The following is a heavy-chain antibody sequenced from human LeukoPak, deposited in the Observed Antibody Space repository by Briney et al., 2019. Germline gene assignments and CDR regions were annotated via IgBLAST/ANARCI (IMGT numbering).Heavy chain of an antibody. CDR1: GFTFSTYW. D-gene: IGHD1-26*01. J-gene: IGHJ3*02. V-gene: IGHV3-7*01. CDR3: ASSYRGRYRAFDS. CDR2: INRDASEK. Sequence: GGSLRLSCAASGFTFSTYWMTWVRQAPGKGLEWVANINRDASEKNYVDSVKGRFTISRDNAKNSLYLQMNSLRAEDTAVYYCASSYRGRYRAFDSWGQGTMVTVSS.